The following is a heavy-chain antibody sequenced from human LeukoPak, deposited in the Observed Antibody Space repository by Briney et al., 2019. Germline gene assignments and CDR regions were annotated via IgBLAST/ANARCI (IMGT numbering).Heavy chain of an antibody. CDR3: ARDTPIWRLGAFDI. D-gene: IGHD2-21*01. Sequence: SETLSLTCTVSGGSISSGGYYWSWIRQPPGKGLEWIGYIYYSGTTNYNPSLKSRVTMSVDTSKNQFSLKLSSVTAADTAVYYCARDTPIWRLGAFDIWGQGTMVIVSS. J-gene: IGHJ3*02. CDR1: GGSISSGGYY. CDR2: IYYSGTT. V-gene: IGHV4-61*08.